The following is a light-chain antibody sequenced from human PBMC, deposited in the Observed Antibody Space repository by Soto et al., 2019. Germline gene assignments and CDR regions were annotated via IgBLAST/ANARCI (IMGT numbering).Light chain of an antibody. V-gene: IGLV2-14*01. CDR2: EVR. CDR3: NSYTSTSTYV. CDR1: SSDVGAYNY. J-gene: IGLJ1*01. Sequence: QSVLTQPASVSGSPGQSITISCTGTSSDVGAYNYVSWYQHHPGKAPRLIIYEVRNRPSGVSNRFSGSKSGHTASLTISGLQAEDEADYYCNSYTSTSTYVFGTGTKV.